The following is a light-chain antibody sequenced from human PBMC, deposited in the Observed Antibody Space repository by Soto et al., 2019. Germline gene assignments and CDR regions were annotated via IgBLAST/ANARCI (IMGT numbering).Light chain of an antibody. V-gene: IGKV3-20*01. J-gene: IGKJ1*01. CDR3: QQYSVSPWT. Sequence: EIVLTQSPGTLSLSPGERATLSCRASEIITTRFIAWYQQKRGQAPRLVIWGASRRATGIPDRFSGSGSGTDFTLTVSRLEPEDFALYYCQQYSVSPWTFGQGTRVDIK. CDR2: GAS. CDR1: EIITTRF.